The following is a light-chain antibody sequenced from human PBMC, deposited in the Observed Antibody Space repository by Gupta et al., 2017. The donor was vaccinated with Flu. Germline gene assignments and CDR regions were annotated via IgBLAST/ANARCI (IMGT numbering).Light chain of an antibody. CDR2: DAS. Sequence: TLSCRASQSVSSYLAWYQQKPGQAPRLLIYDASNRATGIPARFSGSGSGTDFTLTISSLEPEDFAVYYCQQRSNWPPVTFGQGTRLEIK. J-gene: IGKJ5*01. V-gene: IGKV3-11*01. CDR3: QQRSNWPPVT. CDR1: QSVSSY.